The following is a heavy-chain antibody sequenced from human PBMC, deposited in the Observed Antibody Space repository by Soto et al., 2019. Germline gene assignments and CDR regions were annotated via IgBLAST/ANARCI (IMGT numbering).Heavy chain of an antibody. J-gene: IGHJ4*02. V-gene: IGHV3-7*01. Sequence: PGGSLRLSCAASGLTFSSYWMNWVRQAPGKGLEWVTNINEDGSDKYYVDSVKGRFTISRDNAKNSLYLQMDSLRAEDTAVYYCARRRSVGSRTIFDSWGQGTLVTVSS. CDR3: ARRRSVGSRTIFDS. CDR1: GLTFSSYW. D-gene: IGHD2-15*01. CDR2: INEDGSDK.